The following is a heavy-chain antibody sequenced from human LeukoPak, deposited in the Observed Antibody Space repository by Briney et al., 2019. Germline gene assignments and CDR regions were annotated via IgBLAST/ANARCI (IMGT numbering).Heavy chain of an antibody. CDR1: GGSISSGGYY. CDR3: ARSPDNAFDI. D-gene: IGHD3-9*01. CDR2: IYYSGTT. V-gene: IGHV4-31*03. Sequence: PSQTLSLTCTVSGGSISSGGYYWIWLRQHPGKGLEWIGYIYYSGTTYYNPSLKSRVSISVDTSKNQFSLKLNSVTAADTAVYYCARSPDNAFDIWGEGTMVTVS. J-gene: IGHJ3*02.